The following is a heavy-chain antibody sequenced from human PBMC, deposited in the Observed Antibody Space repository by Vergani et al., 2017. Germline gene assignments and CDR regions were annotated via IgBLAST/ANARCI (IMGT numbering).Heavy chain of an antibody. V-gene: IGHV1-18*01. J-gene: IGHJ4*02. CDR1: GYTFLSYG. CDR3: ARDLSYYYGSGSTKPFDY. D-gene: IGHD3-10*01. CDR2: ISVYNDVI. Sequence: QVQLVQSGAEVKKPGASVKVSCKASGYTFLSYGISWVRQAPGQGLKWMGWISVYNDVINYAQNFQGRVTMTTDISTNTAYMELRSLRSDDTAVYYCARDLSYYYGSGSTKPFDYWGQGTLVIVSS.